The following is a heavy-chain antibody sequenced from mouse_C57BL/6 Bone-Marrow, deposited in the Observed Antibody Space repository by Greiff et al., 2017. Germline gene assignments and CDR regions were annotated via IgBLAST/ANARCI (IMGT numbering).Heavy chain of an antibody. CDR3: ARHGGDGYYDAMDY. D-gene: IGHD2-3*01. V-gene: IGHV2-6-1*01. CDR1: GFSLTSYG. J-gene: IGHJ4*01. Sequence: VQLQESGPGLVAPSQSLSITCTVSGFSLTSYGVHWVRQPPGKGLEWLVVIWSDGSTTNNSALKSRLSISKDNSKCQVFLKMNSLQTADTAMYYCARHGGDGYYDAMDYWGQGTSVTVSS. CDR2: IWSDGST.